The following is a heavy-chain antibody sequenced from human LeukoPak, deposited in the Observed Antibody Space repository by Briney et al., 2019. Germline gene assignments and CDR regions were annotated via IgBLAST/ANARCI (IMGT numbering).Heavy chain of an antibody. V-gene: IGHV1-8*03. CDR3: ARASLTAMDNWFDP. J-gene: IGHJ5*02. D-gene: IGHD5-18*01. CDR2: MNPNSGNT. CDR1: GYTFTSYD. Sequence: ASVKVSCKASGYTFTSYDINWVRQATGQGLEWMGWMNPNSGNTGYAQKFQGRVTITRNTSISTAYMELSSLRSEDTAVYYCARASLTAMDNWFDPWGQGTLVTVSS.